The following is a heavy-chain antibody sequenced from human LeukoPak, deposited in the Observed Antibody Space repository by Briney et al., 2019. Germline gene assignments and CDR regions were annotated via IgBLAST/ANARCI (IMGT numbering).Heavy chain of an antibody. D-gene: IGHD2-15*01. V-gene: IGHV3-21*01. Sequence: GGSLRLSCAASGFTFSSYSMNWVRQAPGKGLEWVSSISSSSSYIYYADSVKGRFTISRDNAKNSLYLQMNSLRAEDTAVYYCARGGDIEAHMDVWGKGTTVTVSS. J-gene: IGHJ6*03. CDR2: ISSSSSYI. CDR1: GFTFSSYS. CDR3: ARGGDIEAHMDV.